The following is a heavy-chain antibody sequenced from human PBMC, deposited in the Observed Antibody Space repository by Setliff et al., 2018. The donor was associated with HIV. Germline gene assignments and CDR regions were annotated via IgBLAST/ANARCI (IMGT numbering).Heavy chain of an antibody. J-gene: IGHJ6*02. CDR2: VVDSGSV. V-gene: IGHV4-34*01. CDR1: GGSISSYY. Sequence: SETLSLTCTVSGGSISSYYWSWLRQSPGKGLEWIGEVVDSGSVNYNPSLKSRVTISVDPSKKEFSLKPASVTAADTAVYFCARGRDCDSSNCLLRYYYNYGMDVWGQGTTVTVSS. D-gene: IGHD2-2*01. CDR3: ARGRDCDSSNCLLRYYYNYGMDV.